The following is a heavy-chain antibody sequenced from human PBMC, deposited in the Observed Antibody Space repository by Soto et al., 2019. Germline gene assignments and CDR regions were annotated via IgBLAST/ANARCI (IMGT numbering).Heavy chain of an antibody. CDR3: ARTDYYDSSGYPHYFDY. J-gene: IGHJ4*02. CDR1: GFTFSTYS. Sequence: GGSLRLSCAASGFTFSTYSMNWVRQAPGKGLEWVSYISTSSSTIYYADSVKGRFTISRDNAKNSLYLQMNSLGAEDTAVYYCARTDYYDSSGYPHYFDYWGQGTLVTVSS. D-gene: IGHD3-22*01. V-gene: IGHV3-48*01. CDR2: ISTSSSTI.